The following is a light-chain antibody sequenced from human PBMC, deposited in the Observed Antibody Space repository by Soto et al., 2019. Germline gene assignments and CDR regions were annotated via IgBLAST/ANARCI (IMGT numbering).Light chain of an antibody. CDR1: ESVHRN. CDR3: QHYRNWPPT. J-gene: IGKJ3*01. CDR2: YAS. Sequence: EMVMTQSPATLSVSPGERVTLSCRASESVHRNLAWYRQKPGQGPSLLIYYASTRATGVPDRFTGSGSGTEFTLTISSLQSEDFGVYHCQHYRNWPPTFGPGTKVEIK. V-gene: IGKV3-15*01.